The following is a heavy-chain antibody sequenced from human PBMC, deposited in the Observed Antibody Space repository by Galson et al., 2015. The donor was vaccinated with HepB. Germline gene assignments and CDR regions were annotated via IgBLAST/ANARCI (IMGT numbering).Heavy chain of an antibody. V-gene: IGHV5-10-1*01. D-gene: IGHD1-26*01. Sequence: QSGAEVKKPGESLRISCTGSGYSFTSYWINWVRQMPGKGLEWMGRIDPSDSYTNYSPSFHGHVTISADKSISTAYLQWSSLKASDTAMYYCALYSGSYTKANRDYWGQGTLVTVSS. J-gene: IGHJ4*02. CDR2: IDPSDSYT. CDR3: ALYSGSYTKANRDY. CDR1: GYSFTSYW.